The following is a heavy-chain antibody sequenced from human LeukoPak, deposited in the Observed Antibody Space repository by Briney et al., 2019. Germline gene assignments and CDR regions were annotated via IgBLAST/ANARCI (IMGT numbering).Heavy chain of an antibody. CDR1: GFTVSSSY. V-gene: IGHV3-53*01. CDR2: IYSGVST. D-gene: IGHD3-22*01. CDR3: AMSRGLHFDY. J-gene: IGHJ4*02. Sequence: PGGSLRLSCAASGFTVSSSYMSWVRQAPGEGLEWVSVIYSGVSTYYADSVKGRFTISRDNSKNTLYLQLNSLRTEDTAVYYCAMSRGLHFDYWGQGTLVTGSS.